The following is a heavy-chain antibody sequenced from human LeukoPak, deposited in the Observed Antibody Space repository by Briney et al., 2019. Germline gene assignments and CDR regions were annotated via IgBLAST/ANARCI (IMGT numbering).Heavy chain of an antibody. D-gene: IGHD3-22*01. CDR1: GGTFSSYA. CDR2: IIPIFGTA. V-gene: IGHV1-69*05. Sequence: SVRVSCKASGGTFSSYAISWVRQAPGQGLEWMGGIIPIFGTANYAQKFQGRVTITTDESTSTAYMELSSLRSEDTAVYNCARDGGRLTMTYYYYMDVWGKGTTVTVSS. CDR3: ARDGGRLTMTYYYYMDV. J-gene: IGHJ6*03.